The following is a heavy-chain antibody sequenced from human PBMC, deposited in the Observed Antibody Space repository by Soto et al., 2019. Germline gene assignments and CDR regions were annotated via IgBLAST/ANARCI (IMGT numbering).Heavy chain of an antibody. J-gene: IGHJ4*02. Sequence: GESLKISCKGSGYSFTSYWIGWVRQMPGKGLEWMGIIYPGDSDTRYSPSFQGQVTISADKSISTAYLQWSSLKASDIALYYCASPSRRSSWYSWGQGTLVTVSS. CDR2: IYPGDSDT. D-gene: IGHD6-13*01. CDR1: GYSFTSYW. V-gene: IGHV5-51*01. CDR3: ASPSRRSSWYS.